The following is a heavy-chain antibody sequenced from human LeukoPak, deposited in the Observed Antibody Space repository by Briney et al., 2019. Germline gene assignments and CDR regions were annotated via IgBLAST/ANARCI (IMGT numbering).Heavy chain of an antibody. CDR2: IRSKANSYAT. CDR3: TGNYYGSGSYADFDY. Sequence: GGSLRLSSAASGFTFSGSAMHWVRQASGKGLEWVGRIRSKANSYATAYAASVKGRFTISRDDSKNTAYLQMNSLKTEDTAVYYCTGNYYGSGSYADFDYWGQGTLVTVSS. J-gene: IGHJ4*02. CDR1: GFTFSGSA. V-gene: IGHV3-73*01. D-gene: IGHD3-10*01.